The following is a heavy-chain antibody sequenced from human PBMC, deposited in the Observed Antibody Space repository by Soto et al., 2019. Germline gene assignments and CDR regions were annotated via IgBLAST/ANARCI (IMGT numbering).Heavy chain of an antibody. V-gene: IGHV1-8*01. Sequence: ASVKVSCKASGYTFTSYDINWGRQATGQGLEWMGWMNPNSGNTGYAQKFQGRVTMTRNTSISTAYMELSSLRSEDTAGYYCARGWDCSSTSCYYYYYGMDVWGQGTTVTVSS. CDR1: GYTFTSYD. CDR2: MNPNSGNT. J-gene: IGHJ6*02. CDR3: ARGWDCSSTSCYYYYYGMDV. D-gene: IGHD2-2*01.